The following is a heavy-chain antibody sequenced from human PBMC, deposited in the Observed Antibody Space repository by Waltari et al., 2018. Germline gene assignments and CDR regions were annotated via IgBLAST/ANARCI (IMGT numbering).Heavy chain of an antibody. CDR2: IYYSGST. CDR3: ARDVYTLGYCSGGSCYSGYFDL. V-gene: IGHV4-59*01. Sequence: GPGLVKPSETLSLTCTVSGGSISSYYWSWIRQPPGKGLEWIGYIYYSGSTYYNPSLKSRVTISVDTSKNQFSLKLSSVTAADTAVYYCARDVYTLGYCSGGSCYSGYFDLWGRGTLVTVSS. CDR1: GGSISSYY. D-gene: IGHD2-15*01. J-gene: IGHJ2*01.